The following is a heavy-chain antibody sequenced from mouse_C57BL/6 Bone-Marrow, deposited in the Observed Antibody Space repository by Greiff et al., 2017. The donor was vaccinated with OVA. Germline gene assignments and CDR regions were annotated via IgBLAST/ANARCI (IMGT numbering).Heavy chain of an antibody. CDR2: ISSGGSYT. J-gene: IGHJ2*01. CDR1: GFTFSSYG. Sequence: EVKLVESGGDLVKPAGSLKLSCAASGFTFSSYGMSWVRQTPDKRLEWVATISSGGSYTYYPDSVKGRFTISRDNAKNTLYLQMSSLKSEDTAMYYCARHNYYFDYWGQGTTLTVSS. V-gene: IGHV5-6*02. CDR3: ARHNYYFDY.